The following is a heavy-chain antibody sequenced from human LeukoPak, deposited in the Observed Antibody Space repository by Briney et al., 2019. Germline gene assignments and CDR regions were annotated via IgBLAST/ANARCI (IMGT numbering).Heavy chain of an antibody. Sequence: ASVKVSCKASGYTFTSYGISWVRQAPGQGLEWMGWISAYNGNTNYAQKLQGRVTMTTDTSTSTAYMELRSLRSDDTAVYYCARVFPITMVRGVLDDYCGMDVWGKGTTVTVSS. CDR2: ISAYNGNT. CDR3: ARVFPITMVRGVLDDYCGMDV. D-gene: IGHD3-10*01. CDR1: GYTFTSYG. V-gene: IGHV1-18*04. J-gene: IGHJ6*04.